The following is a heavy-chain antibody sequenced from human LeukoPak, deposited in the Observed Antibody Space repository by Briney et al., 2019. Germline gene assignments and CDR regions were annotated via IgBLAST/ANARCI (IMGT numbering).Heavy chain of an antibody. Sequence: KASETLSLTCTVSGGSIGTYYWNWIRQLPGKGLEWIGYIYYPGSTNYNPSLKSRVTMSVDTSNNQFSLRLTSVTAADTAVYYCAREGPLSSWYIDLWGRGTLVTVSS. CDR2: IYYPGST. V-gene: IGHV4-59*01. CDR1: GGSIGTYY. D-gene: IGHD3-3*02. CDR3: AREGPLSSWYIDL. J-gene: IGHJ2*01.